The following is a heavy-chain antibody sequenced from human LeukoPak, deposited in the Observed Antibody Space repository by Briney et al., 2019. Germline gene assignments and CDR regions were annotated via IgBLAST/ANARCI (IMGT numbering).Heavy chain of an antibody. D-gene: IGHD1-14*01. V-gene: IGHV1-8*02. J-gene: IGHJ5*02. Sequence: ASVKVSCKASGGTFSSYAISWVRQAAGQGLEWMGWVHPNSGNTAYAQKFQGRVTMTRDTSISTAYMELSSLRSDDTAVYFCARGPRNDPWGQGTLVTVSS. CDR2: VHPNSGNT. CDR3: ARGPRNDP. CDR1: GGTFSSYA.